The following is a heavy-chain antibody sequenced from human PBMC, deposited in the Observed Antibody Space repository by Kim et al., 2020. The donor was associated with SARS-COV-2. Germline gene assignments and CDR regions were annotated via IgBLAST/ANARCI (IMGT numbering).Heavy chain of an antibody. D-gene: IGHD2-15*01. CDR1: GGSISSSSYY. V-gene: IGHV4-39*01. CDR3: ASGLYHCSGGSCRDYYGMDV. J-gene: IGHJ6*02. Sequence: SETLSLTCTVSGGSISSSSYYWGWIRQPPGKGLEWIGSIYYSGSTYYNPSLKSRVTISVDTSKNQFSLKLSPVTAADTAVYYCASGLYHCSGGSCRDYYGMDVWGQGTTVTVSS. CDR2: IYYSGST.